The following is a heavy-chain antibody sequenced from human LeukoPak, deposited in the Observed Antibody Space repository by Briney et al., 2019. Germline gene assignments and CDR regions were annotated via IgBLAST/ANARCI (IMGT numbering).Heavy chain of an antibody. D-gene: IGHD5-12*01. J-gene: IGHJ3*02. CDR2: IYPGDSDT. V-gene: IGHV5-51*01. Sequence: GESLKISCKGSGYSFTSYWIGWVRQMPGRGLEWMGIIYPGDSDTRYSPSFQGQVTISADKSVSTAYLQWSSLKASDTAMYYCARRGLGASEAFDIWGQGTMVTVSS. CDR3: ARRGLGASEAFDI. CDR1: GYSFTSYW.